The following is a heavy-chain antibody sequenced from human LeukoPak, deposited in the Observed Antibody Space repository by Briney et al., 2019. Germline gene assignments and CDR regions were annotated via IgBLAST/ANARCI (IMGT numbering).Heavy chain of an antibody. CDR1: GGSISSYY. Sequence: PSETLSLTCTVSGGSISSYYWSWIRQPPGKGLEWIGYIYYSGSTNYNPSLKSRVTISVDTSKNQFSLKLSSVTAADTAVYYCARAAYSSSTSCYDAFYYYMDVWGKGTTVTVSS. V-gene: IGHV4-59*01. D-gene: IGHD2-2*01. CDR2: IYYSGST. CDR3: ARAAYSSSTSCYDAFYYYMDV. J-gene: IGHJ6*03.